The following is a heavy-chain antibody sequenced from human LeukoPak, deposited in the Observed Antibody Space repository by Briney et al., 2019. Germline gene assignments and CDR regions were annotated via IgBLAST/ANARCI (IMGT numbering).Heavy chain of an antibody. CDR2: IKSKTDGGTT. J-gene: IGHJ4*02. CDR1: GFTFSNAW. Sequence: PGGSLRLSCAASGFTFSNAWMSWVRQAPGKGLEWVGRIKSKTDGGTTDYAAPVKGRFTISRDDSKNTLYLQMNSLKTEDTAVYYCTISGYSYGSDFDYWGQGTLVTVSS. V-gene: IGHV3-15*01. CDR3: TISGYSYGSDFDY. D-gene: IGHD5-18*01.